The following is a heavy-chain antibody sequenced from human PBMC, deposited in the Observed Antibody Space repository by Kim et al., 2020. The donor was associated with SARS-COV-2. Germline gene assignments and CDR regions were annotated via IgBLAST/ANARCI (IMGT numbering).Heavy chain of an antibody. V-gene: IGHV5-10-1*01. J-gene: IGHJ6*02. D-gene: IGHD5-12*01. CDR2: IDPSDSYT. Sequence: MGRIDPSDSYTNYSPSFQGHVTISADKSISTAYLQWSSLKASDTAMYYCARDIVATIVDGYYYYGMDVWGQGTTVTVSS. CDR3: ARDIVATIVDGYYYYGMDV.